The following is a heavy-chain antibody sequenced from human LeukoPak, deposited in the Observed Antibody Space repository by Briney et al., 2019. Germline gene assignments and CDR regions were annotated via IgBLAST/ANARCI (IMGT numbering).Heavy chain of an antibody. D-gene: IGHD2-8*01. CDR2: ISIDGGIK. V-gene: IGHV3-30*01. J-gene: IGHJ4*02. Sequence: TGGSLRLSCAASGFTFGRSDMQWVRQAPGKGLEWVAVISIDGGIKFYGDSVEGRFTITRDNSKKMLYLQMNSLRAEDTAVYYCAREGVFGVPDYFDHWGQGTLVTVSS. CDR1: GFTFGRSD. CDR3: AREGVFGVPDYFDH.